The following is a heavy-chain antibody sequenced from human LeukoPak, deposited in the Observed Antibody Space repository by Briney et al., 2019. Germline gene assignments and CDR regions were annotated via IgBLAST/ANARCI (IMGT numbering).Heavy chain of an antibody. V-gene: IGHV3-23*01. CDR3: AKEDGTVVTPFDY. Sequence: GGSLRLSCAASGFTFQYFAMNWVRQAPGKGLEWVSAISGSGGSTYYADSVKGRFTISRDNSKNTLYLQMNSLRAEDTAVYYCAKEDGTVVTPFDYWGQGTLVTVSS. CDR1: GFTFQYFA. J-gene: IGHJ4*02. D-gene: IGHD4-23*01. CDR2: ISGSGGST.